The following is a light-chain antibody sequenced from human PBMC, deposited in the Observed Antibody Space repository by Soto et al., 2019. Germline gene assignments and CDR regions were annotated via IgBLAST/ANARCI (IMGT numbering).Light chain of an antibody. V-gene: IGLV2-8*01. Sequence: QSALTQPPSASGSPGQSVTISCTGTSSDVGGYNYVSWYQQHPGKAPKFLIFEVSRRPSGVPDRFSGAKSGNTDSLTVSGVQADDEADYECSSYAGSNNPVIFGGGTKLTVL. CDR3: SSYAGSNNPVI. J-gene: IGLJ2*01. CDR2: EVS. CDR1: SSDVGGYNY.